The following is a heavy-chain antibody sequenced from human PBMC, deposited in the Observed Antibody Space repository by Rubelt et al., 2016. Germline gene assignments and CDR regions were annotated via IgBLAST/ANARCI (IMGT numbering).Heavy chain of an antibody. D-gene: IGHD2/OR15-2a*01. CDR1: GFTFSSYS. V-gene: IGHV3-21*02. Sequence: EVQLVEYGGGLVQPGGSLSLSCAASGFTFSSYSMNWVRQAPGKGLEWVSSISIGCSYISYADSVKGRVTISRNNSKKTRYQQMNSLRTEDTAVYYCAKETEMIVLSPSLVYWGQGTLVTVSS. CDR2: ISIGCSYI. CDR3: AKETEMIVLSPSLVY. J-gene: IGHJ4*02.